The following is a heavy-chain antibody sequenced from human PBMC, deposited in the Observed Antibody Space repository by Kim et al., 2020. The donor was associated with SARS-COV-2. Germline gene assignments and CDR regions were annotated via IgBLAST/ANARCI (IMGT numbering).Heavy chain of an antibody. J-gene: IGHJ4*02. CDR1: GYTFSNYG. D-gene: IGHD5-18*01. Sequence: ASVKVSCKASGYTFSNYGISWVRQAPGQGLEWMGWISDYNGNTKYAQKFQGRVTMTTDTSTSTAYMELRSLRSDDTAVYYCAREDTGGALDYWGQGTLVTVSS. CDR3: AREDTGGALDY. CDR2: ISDYNGNT. V-gene: IGHV1-18*01.